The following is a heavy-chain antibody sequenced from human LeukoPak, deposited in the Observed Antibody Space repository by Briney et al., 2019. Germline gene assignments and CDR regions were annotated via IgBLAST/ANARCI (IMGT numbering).Heavy chain of an antibody. J-gene: IGHJ6*03. CDR3: ARETKLLANPQYYFFMDV. CDR1: GGSFSGYY. V-gene: IGHV4-34*01. Sequence: PSATLYLTCAINGGSFSGYYVTWIRQAPGKGLEWMGEINPRGSTIHNPSLKSRVTISLDTSKNQFSLKLSSVTAADTAVYYCARETKLLANPQYYFFMDVWGKGTTVTVSS. CDR2: INPRGST. D-gene: IGHD2-15*01.